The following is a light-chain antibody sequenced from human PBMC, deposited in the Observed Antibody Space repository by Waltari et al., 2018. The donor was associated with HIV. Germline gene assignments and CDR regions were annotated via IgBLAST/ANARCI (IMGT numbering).Light chain of an antibody. Sequence: QSALTQPPSASGSPGQSVTIPCTGTSSDAGGYNYVPWHQQHPGKAPKLIIYEVRQRTSGVPDGFSASKADISASLTVSGRQAEDEADYYCGSYAGSNNLVFGGGTKLTVL. J-gene: IGLJ2*01. CDR3: GSYAGSNNLV. CDR1: SSDAGGYNY. CDR2: EVR. V-gene: IGLV2-8*01.